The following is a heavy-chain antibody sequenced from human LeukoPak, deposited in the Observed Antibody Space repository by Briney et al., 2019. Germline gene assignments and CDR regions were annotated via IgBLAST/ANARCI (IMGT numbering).Heavy chain of an antibody. Sequence: ASVKVSCKASGYTFSDYYMHWVRQAPGQGLEWMGIINPSGGSTSYAQKFQGRVTMTRDTSTSTAYMELSSLRSEDTAVYYCARRTRYSYGFDYWGQGTLVTVSS. CDR1: GYTFSDYY. CDR2: INPSGGST. D-gene: IGHD5-18*01. CDR3: ARRTRYSYGFDY. J-gene: IGHJ4*02. V-gene: IGHV1-46*01.